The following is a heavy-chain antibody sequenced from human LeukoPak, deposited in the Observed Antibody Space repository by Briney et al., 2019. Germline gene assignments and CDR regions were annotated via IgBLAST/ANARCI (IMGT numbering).Heavy chain of an antibody. Sequence: GGSLRLSCAASGFTFSSYSMNWVRQAPGKGLEWISSISSSSSYIYYADSVKGRFTISRDNAKNSLYLQMNSLRAEDTAVYYCARDLAHDYGDYADVVDYWGQGTLVTVSS. CDR1: GFTFSSYS. CDR3: ARDLAHDYGDYADVVDY. V-gene: IGHV3-21*01. CDR2: ISSSSSYI. J-gene: IGHJ4*02. D-gene: IGHD4-17*01.